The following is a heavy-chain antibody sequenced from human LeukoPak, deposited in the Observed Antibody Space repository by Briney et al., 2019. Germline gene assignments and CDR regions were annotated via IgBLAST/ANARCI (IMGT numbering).Heavy chain of an antibody. Sequence: GASVKVSCKASGYTFTGYYMHWVRQAPGQGLEWMGWINPNSGATNSAQKFQGRVTMTRDTPISTAYMELSRLRSDDTAVYYCARSRVTTIPNFDYWGQGTLVTASS. CDR2: INPNSGAT. CDR1: GYTFTGYY. CDR3: ARSRVTTIPNFDY. J-gene: IGHJ4*02. V-gene: IGHV1-2*02. D-gene: IGHD5-12*01.